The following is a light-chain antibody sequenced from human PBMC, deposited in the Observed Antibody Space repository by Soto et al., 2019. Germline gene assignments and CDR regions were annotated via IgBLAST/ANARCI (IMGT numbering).Light chain of an antibody. J-gene: IGKJ1*01. CDR2: GAS. CDR1: QSVNSN. V-gene: IGKV3-15*01. CDR3: QQYNKWPRWT. Sequence: EIVMTQSPATLSVSPGATATLSCRASQSVNSNLAWYQQKPGQAPRLLIYGASTRATDIPARFSGSGSGTEFTLTISSLQSEDFAVYYCQQYNKWPRWTFGQGTKVEIK.